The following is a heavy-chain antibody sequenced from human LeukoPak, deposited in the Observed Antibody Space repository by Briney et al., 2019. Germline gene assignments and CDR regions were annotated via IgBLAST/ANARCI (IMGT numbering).Heavy chain of an antibody. CDR2: ISSSSSTI. Sequence: PGGSLRLSCAASGFTFSSYSMNWVRQAPGKGLEWVSYISSSSSTIYYADSVKGRFTISRDNAKNSLYLQMNSLRAEDTAVYYCARDPGYSYGWDAFDIWGQGTMVTVSS. CDR3: ARDPGYSYGWDAFDI. CDR1: GFTFSSYS. D-gene: IGHD5-18*01. J-gene: IGHJ3*02. V-gene: IGHV3-48*01.